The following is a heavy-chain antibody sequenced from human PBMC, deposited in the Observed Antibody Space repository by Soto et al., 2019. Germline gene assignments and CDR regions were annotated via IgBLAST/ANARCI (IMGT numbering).Heavy chain of an antibody. CDR3: ARLGIGDDFWSGYYYWFDP. CDR2: ISAYNGNT. D-gene: IGHD3-3*01. CDR1: GYTFTSYG. Sequence: ASVKVSCKASGYTFTSYGISWVRQAPGQGLEWMGWISAYNGNTNYAQKLQGRVTMTTDTSTSTAYMELRSLRSDDTAVYYCARLGIGDDFWSGYYYWFDPWGQGTLVTVSS. J-gene: IGHJ5*02. V-gene: IGHV1-18*01.